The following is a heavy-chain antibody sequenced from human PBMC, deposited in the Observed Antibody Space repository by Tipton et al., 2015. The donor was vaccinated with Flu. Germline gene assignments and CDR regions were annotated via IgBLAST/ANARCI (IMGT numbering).Heavy chain of an antibody. CDR3: ARYSSTLAAFDI. CDR1: GFTFSSYA. V-gene: IGHV3-30*01. D-gene: IGHD6-19*01. Sequence: SLRLSCAASGFTFSSYAMHWVRQAPGKGLEWVAVISYDGSNKYYADSVKGRFTISRDNSKNTLYLQMNSLRAEDTAVYYCARYSSTLAAFDIWGQGTMVTVSS. J-gene: IGHJ3*02. CDR2: ISYDGSNK.